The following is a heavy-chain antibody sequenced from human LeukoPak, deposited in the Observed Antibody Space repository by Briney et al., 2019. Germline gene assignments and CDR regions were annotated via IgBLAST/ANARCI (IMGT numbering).Heavy chain of an antibody. CDR3: ARETVDY. J-gene: IGHJ4*02. CDR1: GFTISSNY. CDR2: IYSGGST. Sequence: GGSLRLSCAASGFTISSNYMSWVRQAPGKGLEWVSFIYSGGSTYYADSVRGRFTVSRDNSKNTLYLQMNSLRAEDTAVYYCARETVDYWGQGTLVTVSS. V-gene: IGHV3-66*01.